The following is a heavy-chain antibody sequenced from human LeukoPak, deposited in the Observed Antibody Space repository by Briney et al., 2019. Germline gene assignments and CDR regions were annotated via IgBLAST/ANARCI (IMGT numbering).Heavy chain of an antibody. V-gene: IGHV1-24*01. J-gene: IGHJ4*02. CDR3: ATVDGSYSGSYYYFDY. Sequence: GASVKVSCKVSGYTLTELYMHWVRQAPGKGLEWMGGFDPEDGETIYAQKFQGRVTMTEDTSTDTAYMELSSLRSEDTAVYYCATVDGSYSGSYYYFDYWGQGTLVTVSS. CDR2: FDPEDGET. CDR1: GYTLTELY. D-gene: IGHD1-26*01.